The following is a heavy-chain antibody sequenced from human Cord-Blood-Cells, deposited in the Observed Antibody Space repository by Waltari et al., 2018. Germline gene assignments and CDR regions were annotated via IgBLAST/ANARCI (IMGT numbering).Heavy chain of an antibody. J-gene: IGHJ4*02. Sequence: QVQLVESGGGMVQPGRSLRLSCAASGFTFSSYGMHWVRQAPGKGLEWVAVISYDGSNKYYADSVKGRFTISRDNSKNTLYLQMNSLRAEDTAVYYCAKDSGWGFDYWGQGTLVTVSS. CDR2: ISYDGSNK. CDR1: GFTFSSYG. V-gene: IGHV3-30*18. D-gene: IGHD7-27*01. CDR3: AKDSGWGFDY.